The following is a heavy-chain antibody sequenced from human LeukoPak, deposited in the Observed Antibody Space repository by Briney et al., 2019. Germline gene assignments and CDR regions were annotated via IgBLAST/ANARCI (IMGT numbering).Heavy chain of an antibody. CDR3: ARVLRGAWYAVDH. Sequence: PSGTLSLTCAVSGGSISRGNWWKWVRQPPGKGLGWIGEIYHSGSTNYNPSLKSRVTISVDKPKNQLSLKLSSVTAADTAVYYCARVLRGAWYAVDHWGQGTLVAVSS. J-gene: IGHJ4*02. CDR2: IYHSGST. D-gene: IGHD6-19*01. CDR1: GGSISRGNW. V-gene: IGHV4-4*02.